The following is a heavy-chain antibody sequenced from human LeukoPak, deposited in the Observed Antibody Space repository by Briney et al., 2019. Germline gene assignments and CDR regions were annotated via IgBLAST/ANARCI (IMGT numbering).Heavy chain of an antibody. J-gene: IGHJ6*02. CDR2: IIPIFGIA. Sequence: ASVKVSCKASEGTFSSYAISWVRQAPGQGLEWMGRIIPIFGIANYAQKFQGRVAITADKSTSTAYMELSSLRSEDTAVYYCARDHCSSTSCHLPFDVWGQGTTVTVSS. CDR3: ARDHCSSTSCHLPFDV. D-gene: IGHD2-2*01. V-gene: IGHV1-69*04. CDR1: EGTFSSYA.